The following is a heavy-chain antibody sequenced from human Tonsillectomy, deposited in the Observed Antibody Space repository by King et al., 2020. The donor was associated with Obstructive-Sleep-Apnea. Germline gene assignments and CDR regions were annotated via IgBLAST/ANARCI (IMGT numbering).Heavy chain of an antibody. Sequence: VQLVESGGGVVQPGRSLRLSCAASGFNFNVYYIHWVRQTPGKGLEWVAVISSDGGKKYYADSVKGRFTISRDNSKSTLYLQMNSLTTEDTAIYYCLRGSRLWFGEFWGRGPLVTV. CDR1: GFNFNVYY. D-gene: IGHD3-10*01. CDR3: LRGSRLWFGEF. J-gene: IGHJ4*02. V-gene: IGHV3-30-3*01. CDR2: ISSDGGKK.